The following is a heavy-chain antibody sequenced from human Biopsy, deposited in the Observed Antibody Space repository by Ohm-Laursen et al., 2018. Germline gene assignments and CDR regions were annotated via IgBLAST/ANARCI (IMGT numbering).Heavy chain of an antibody. J-gene: IGHJ6*02. CDR2: ISWDGSRT. Sequence: SLRLSCAAAGSTFDDYTMYWVRQIPGKGLEWVSLISWDGSRTYYADSVRGRFTISRDNAKNCLYLQMNSLRTQATALYYCARDGGVSYFGLDVWGLGTTATVSS. CDR3: ARDGGVSYFGLDV. D-gene: IGHD3-16*01. CDR1: GSTFDDYT. V-gene: IGHV3-43*01.